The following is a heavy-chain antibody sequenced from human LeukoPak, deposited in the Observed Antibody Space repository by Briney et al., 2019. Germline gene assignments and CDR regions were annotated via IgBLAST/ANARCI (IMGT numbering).Heavy chain of an antibody. CDR2: ISAYNGNT. CDR3: ARDRVTYDYVWGSYRFGYFDY. Sequence: ASVKVSXKASGYTFTSYGISWMRQAPGQGLERMGWISAYNGNTNYAQKLQGRVTMTTDTSTSTAYMELRSLRSDDTAVYYCARDRVTYDYVWGSYRFGYFDYWGQGTLVTVSS. CDR1: GYTFTSYG. V-gene: IGHV1-18*01. J-gene: IGHJ4*02. D-gene: IGHD3-16*02.